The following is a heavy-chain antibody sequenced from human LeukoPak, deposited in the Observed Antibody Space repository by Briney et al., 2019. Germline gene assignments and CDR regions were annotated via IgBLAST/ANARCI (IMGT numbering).Heavy chain of an antibody. CDR2: MNPVSGKA. V-gene: IGHV1-8*01. J-gene: IGHJ4*02. Sequence: ASVKVSCKASGYTFTSYDINWVRQAPGQGLEWMGWMNPVSGKAGSAQKFQGRVTLTRDTSISTAYMEVSSLRFDDTAFYYCARAPMGTAPLYWGQGTLVTVSS. CDR3: ARAPMGTAPLY. CDR1: GYTFTSYD. D-gene: IGHD1/OR15-1a*01.